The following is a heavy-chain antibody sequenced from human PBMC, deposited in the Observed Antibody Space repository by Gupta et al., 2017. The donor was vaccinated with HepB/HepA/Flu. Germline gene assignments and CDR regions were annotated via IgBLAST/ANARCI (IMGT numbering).Heavy chain of an antibody. CDR3: AKRPLGRYFDL. CDR2: ISDNGKII. CDR1: EFTFSSYT. Sequence: EVQLLESGGGLVQPGGSLRLSCAASEFTFSSYTMSWVRQAPGKGLEWISAISDNGKIIDYVDSVKGRFTISRDNSKSTLYLQMNSLRVEDTAVYYCAKRPLGRYFDLWGRGTLVTVSS. V-gene: IGHV3-23*01. J-gene: IGHJ2*01. D-gene: IGHD3-16*01.